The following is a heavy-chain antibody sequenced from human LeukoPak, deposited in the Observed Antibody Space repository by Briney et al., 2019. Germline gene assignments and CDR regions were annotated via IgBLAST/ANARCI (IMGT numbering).Heavy chain of an antibody. Sequence: PGGSLRLSCAASGFIFTDYAMHWVRQAPGKGLEWVALVSYDGRNENYADSVKGRFTISRDNSKNTLYLQMNSLRAEDTAVYYCAKGLDSNYAYYYGMDVWGQGTTVTVSS. D-gene: IGHD4-11*01. CDR3: AKGLDSNYAYYYGMDV. J-gene: IGHJ6*02. V-gene: IGHV3-30*04. CDR2: VSYDGRNE. CDR1: GFIFTDYA.